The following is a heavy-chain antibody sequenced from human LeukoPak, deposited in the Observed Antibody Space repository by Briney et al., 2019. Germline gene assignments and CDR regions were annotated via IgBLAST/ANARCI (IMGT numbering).Heavy chain of an antibody. CDR1: AFTFSSYA. V-gene: IGHV3-33*06. J-gene: IGHJ4*02. CDR3: AKVTDSSGYFPSDY. CDR2: IWYDGSNK. Sequence: GGSLRLSFAASAFTFSSYAMHWVRQAPGKGLEWVAVIWYDGSNKYYADSVKGRSTISRDNSKNTLYLQMNSLRADDTAVYYCAKVTDSSGYFPSDYWGQGTLVTVSS. D-gene: IGHD3-22*01.